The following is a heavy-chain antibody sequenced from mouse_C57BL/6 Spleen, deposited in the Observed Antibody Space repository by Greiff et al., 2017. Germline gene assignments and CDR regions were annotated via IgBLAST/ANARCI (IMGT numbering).Heavy chain of an antibody. CDR3: ARNGGSSYYFDY. V-gene: IGHV1-69*01. CDR2: IDPSDSYT. J-gene: IGHJ2*01. CDR1: GYTFTSYW. D-gene: IGHD1-1*01. Sequence: QVQLQQPGAELVMPGASVKLSCKASGYTFTSYWMHWVKQRPGQGLEWIGEIDPSDSYTNYNQKFKGKSTLTVDKSSSTAYMQLSSLTSEDSAVYYCARNGGSSYYFDYWGQGTTLTVSS.